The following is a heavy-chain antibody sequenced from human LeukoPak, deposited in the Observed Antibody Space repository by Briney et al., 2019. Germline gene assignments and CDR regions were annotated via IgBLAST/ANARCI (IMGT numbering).Heavy chain of an antibody. CDR3: AKDPVTMVRGVEGYFDY. CDR2: IWYDGSNK. V-gene: IGHV3-33*06. Sequence: GRSLRLSCAASGFTFSNYGMHCVRQAPGKGLEWVAAIWYDGSNKYYADSVKGRFTMSRDNSKNTLYLQMNSLRAEDTAVYYCAKDPVTMVRGVEGYFDYWGQGTLVTVSS. D-gene: IGHD3-10*01. J-gene: IGHJ4*02. CDR1: GFTFSNYG.